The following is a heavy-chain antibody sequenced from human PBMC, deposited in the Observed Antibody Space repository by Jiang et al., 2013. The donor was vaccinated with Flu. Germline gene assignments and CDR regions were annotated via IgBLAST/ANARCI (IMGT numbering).Heavy chain of an antibody. J-gene: IGHJ4*02. Sequence: GICWVRQALEKGLSGWDGSALTVVRHTYVQTLQGRVTMTTDTSTSTAYMELRSLRADDTAVYYCVRDSMTAPWNFDYWGQGTLVTVSS. CDR1: G. D-gene: IGHD2-21*02. V-gene: IGHV1-18*01. CDR2: SALTVVR. CDR3: VRDSMTAPWNFDY.